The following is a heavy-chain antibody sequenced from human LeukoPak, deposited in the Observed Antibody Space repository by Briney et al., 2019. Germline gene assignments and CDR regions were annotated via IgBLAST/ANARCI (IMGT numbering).Heavy chain of an antibody. Sequence: SETLSLTCTVSGGSISSSSSYWGWIRQPPGKGLEWIGSIYYSGSTYYNPSLKSRVTISVDTSKNQFSLKLSSVTAADTAVYYWAREGNYVDLVDYWGRGTLVTVSS. V-gene: IGHV4-39*07. CDR1: GGSISSSSSY. CDR2: IYYSGST. CDR3: AREGNYVDLVDY. J-gene: IGHJ4*02. D-gene: IGHD4-11*01.